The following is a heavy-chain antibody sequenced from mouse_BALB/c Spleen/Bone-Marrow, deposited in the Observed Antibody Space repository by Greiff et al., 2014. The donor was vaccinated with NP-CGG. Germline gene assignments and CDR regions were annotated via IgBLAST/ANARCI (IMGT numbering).Heavy chain of an antibody. Sequence: LKESGSELVRPGASVKLSCKASGYTFTSYWMHWVKQRPGQGLEWIGNIYPGSGSTNYDEKFKSKATLTVDTSSSTAYMQLSSLTFEDSAVYYCTPRLRYWGQGTTLTVSS. J-gene: IGHJ2*01. V-gene: IGHV1S22*01. CDR3: TPRLRY. CDR2: IYPGSGST. CDR1: GYTFTSYW. D-gene: IGHD1-2*01.